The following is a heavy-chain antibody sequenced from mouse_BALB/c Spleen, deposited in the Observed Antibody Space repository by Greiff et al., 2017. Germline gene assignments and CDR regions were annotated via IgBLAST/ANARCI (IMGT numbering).Heavy chain of an antibody. V-gene: IGHV1-63*02. Sequence: VKLQESGAELVRPGTSVKISCKASGYTFTNYWLGWVKQRPGHGLEWIGDIYPGGGYTNYNEKFKGKATLTADTSSSTAYMQLSSLTSEDSAVYFCARGGGYDWFAYWGQGTLVTVSA. CDR3: ARGGGYDWFAY. J-gene: IGHJ3*01. D-gene: IGHD2-2*01. CDR1: GYTFTNYW. CDR2: IYPGGGYT.